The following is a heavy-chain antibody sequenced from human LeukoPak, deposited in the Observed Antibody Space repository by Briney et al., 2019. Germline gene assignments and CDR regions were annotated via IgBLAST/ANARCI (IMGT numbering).Heavy chain of an antibody. CDR1: GYTLTELS. V-gene: IGHV1-24*01. D-gene: IGHD3-22*01. Sequence: ASVKVSCKVSGYTLTELSMHWVRQAPGKGDEWMGGFDPEEGETIFAQEFQGRVTVTEDTATDTAYMQLRSLRSEDTAVYYCATDGPGESYYDTRGYLFWGQGTLVTVSS. CDR2: FDPEEGET. CDR3: ATDGPGESYYDTRGYLF. J-gene: IGHJ4*02.